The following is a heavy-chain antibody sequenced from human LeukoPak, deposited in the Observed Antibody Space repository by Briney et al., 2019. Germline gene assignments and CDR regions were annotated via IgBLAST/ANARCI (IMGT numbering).Heavy chain of an antibody. CDR2: MYTSGST. CDR3: ARIYSRGWSLDY. CDR1: GASIGSYY. V-gene: IGHV4-4*07. J-gene: IGHJ4*02. Sequence: SETLSLTCAVSGASIGSYYWSWIRQSAGKGLEWIGRMYTSGSTKYSPSFESRVTMSGDASKNQFSLRLNSVTAADTAIYYCARIYSRGWSLDYWGPGTLVTVSS. D-gene: IGHD6-19*01.